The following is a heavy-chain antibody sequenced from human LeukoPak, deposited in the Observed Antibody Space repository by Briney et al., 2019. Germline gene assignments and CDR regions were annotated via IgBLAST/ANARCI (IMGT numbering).Heavy chain of an antibody. Sequence: GGSLRLSCAASGFTFSSYAMSWVRQAPGKGLEWVSAIGGSGGSTYYADSVKGRFTISRDNSKNTLYLQMNSLRAEDTAVYYCAGNGRITMIVVVITKSNWFDPWGQGTLVTVSS. CDR1: GFTFSSYA. CDR2: IGGSGGST. CDR3: AGNGRITMIVVVITKSNWFDP. V-gene: IGHV3-23*01. J-gene: IGHJ5*02. D-gene: IGHD3-22*01.